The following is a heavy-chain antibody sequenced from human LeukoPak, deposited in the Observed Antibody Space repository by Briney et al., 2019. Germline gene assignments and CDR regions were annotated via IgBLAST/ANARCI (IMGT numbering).Heavy chain of an antibody. CDR2: INHSGST. CDR3: ATITGTLGTGYFDY. J-gene: IGHJ4*02. CDR1: GVSFSGYY. V-gene: IGHV4-34*01. Sequence: PSETLSLTCAVYGVSFSGYYWSWIRQPPGKGLEWIGEINHSGSTNYNPSLKSRVTISVDTSKNQFSLKLSSVTAADTAVYYCATITGTLGTGYFDYWGQGTLVTVSS. D-gene: IGHD1-7*01.